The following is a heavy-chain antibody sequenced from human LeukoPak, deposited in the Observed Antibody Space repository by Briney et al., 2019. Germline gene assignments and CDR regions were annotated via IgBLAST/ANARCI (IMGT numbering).Heavy chain of an antibody. CDR2: ISGSGEFI. J-gene: IGHJ4*02. Sequence: PGGSLRLSCAASGFTFSSYSMNWIRQTPGKGLEWVSSISGSGEFIYYVDSVWGRFTISRDNGKNSLYLQMNSLRPEDTAVYYCARDDSHGYHFFDSWGQGTLVTVSS. D-gene: IGHD3-22*01. V-gene: IGHV3-21*01. CDR3: ARDDSHGYHFFDS. CDR1: GFTFSSYS.